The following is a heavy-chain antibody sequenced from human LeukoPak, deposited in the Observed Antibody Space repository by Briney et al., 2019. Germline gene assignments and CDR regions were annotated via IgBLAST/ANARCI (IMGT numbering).Heavy chain of an antibody. V-gene: IGHV3-30*03. J-gene: IGHJ5*02. CDR1: GFTFSSYG. Sequence: SGGSLRLSCAASGFTFSSYGMHWVRQAPGKGLEWVAAISSDGTNKYYADSVKGRFTISRDNSKNTLYLQMNSLRAEDTAVYYCASTGSVVVVPAASNWFDPWGQGTLVTVSS. CDR3: ASTGSVVVVPAASNWFDP. D-gene: IGHD2-2*01. CDR2: ISSDGTNK.